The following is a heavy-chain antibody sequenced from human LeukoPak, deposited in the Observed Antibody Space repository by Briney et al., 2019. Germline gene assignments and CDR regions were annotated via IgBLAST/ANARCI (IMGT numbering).Heavy chain of an antibody. CDR1: GFTFSSYG. Sequence: GGTLRLSCAASGFTFSSYGMSWVRQAPGKGLEWVSVISGSGGRTYYADSVKGRFTISRDNSKNTLYLQMNSLRAEDTAVYYCAKDLQAVAGTGAFDIWGQGTMVTVSS. CDR3: AKDLQAVAGTGAFDI. V-gene: IGHV3-23*01. J-gene: IGHJ3*02. D-gene: IGHD6-19*01. CDR2: ISGSGGRT.